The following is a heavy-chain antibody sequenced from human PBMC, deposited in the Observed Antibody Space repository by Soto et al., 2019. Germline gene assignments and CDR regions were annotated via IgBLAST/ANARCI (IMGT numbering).Heavy chain of an antibody. Sequence: WASVKVSCKASGSTFTGYYMHWVRQAPGQGLEWMGWINPNNGGTKYAQKFQGSVTMTRDTSISTAYMELSRLRSDDTAVYYCARASGVYDAFDIWGQGTMVTVSS. CDR2: INPNNGGT. J-gene: IGHJ3*02. V-gene: IGHV1-2*02. CDR1: GSTFTGYY. D-gene: IGHD4-17*01. CDR3: ARASGVYDAFDI.